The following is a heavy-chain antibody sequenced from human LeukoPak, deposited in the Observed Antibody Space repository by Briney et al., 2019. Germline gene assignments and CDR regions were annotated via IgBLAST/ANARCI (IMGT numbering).Heavy chain of an antibody. CDR1: GYSISSSNW. CDR2: IYYSGSA. D-gene: IGHD6-19*01. CDR3: ARNQAVASSHGAMDI. V-gene: IGHV4-28*01. J-gene: IGHJ3*02. Sequence: SDTLSLTCAVSGYSISSSNWWGWFRQPPGKGLEWIGYIYYSGSAYYNTSLNSRVTMSVDTSKNQFSLKLSSVTAVDTAVYYCARNQAVASSHGAMDIWGQGTMVIVSS.